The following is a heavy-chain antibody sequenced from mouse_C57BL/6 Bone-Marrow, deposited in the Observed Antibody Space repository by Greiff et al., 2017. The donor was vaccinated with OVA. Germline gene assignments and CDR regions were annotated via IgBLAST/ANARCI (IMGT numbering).Heavy chain of an antibody. Sequence: QVQLQQPGAELVKPGASVKMSCKASGYTFTSYWITWVKQRPGQGLEWIGDIYPGSGSTNYNEKFKSKATLTVDTSSSTAYMQLSSLTSEDSAVYYGARSGTATGGCDYWGQGTTLTVSS. J-gene: IGHJ2*01. CDR2: IYPGSGST. D-gene: IGHD1-1*01. CDR3: ARSGTATGGCDY. CDR1: GYTFTSYW. V-gene: IGHV1-55*01.